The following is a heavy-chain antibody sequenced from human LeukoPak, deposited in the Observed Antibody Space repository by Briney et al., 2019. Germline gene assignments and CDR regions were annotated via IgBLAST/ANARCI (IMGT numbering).Heavy chain of an antibody. D-gene: IGHD6-19*01. Sequence: ASVKVSCKASGYTFTSYDINWVRQATGQGLEWMGWMNPNSENRGYAQKFQGRVTMTRNTSISTAYMELSSLRSDDTAVYYCARERRTVAGPFDPWGQGTLVTVSS. CDR3: ARERRTVAGPFDP. CDR2: MNPNSENR. V-gene: IGHV1-8*01. J-gene: IGHJ5*02. CDR1: GYTFTSYD.